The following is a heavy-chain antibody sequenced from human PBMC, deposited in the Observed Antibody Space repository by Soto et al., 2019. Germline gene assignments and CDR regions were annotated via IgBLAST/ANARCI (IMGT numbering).Heavy chain of an antibody. V-gene: IGHV4-34*01. D-gene: IGHD3-3*01. Sequence: QVQLQQWGAGLLKPSETLSLTCAVYGGSFSGYYWSWIRQPPGKGLEWIGEINHSGSTNYNPSLKSRVTISVDTSKNQFSLKLSSVTAADTAVYYCARGRRIRFLEWLSSRYYYYYGMDVWGQGTTVTVSS. CDR1: GGSFSGYY. CDR3: ARGRRIRFLEWLSSRYYYYYGMDV. J-gene: IGHJ6*02. CDR2: INHSGST.